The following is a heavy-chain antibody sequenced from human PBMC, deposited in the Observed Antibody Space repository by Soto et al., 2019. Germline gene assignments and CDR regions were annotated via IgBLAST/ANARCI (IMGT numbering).Heavy chain of an antibody. CDR1: GFTFSSYW. Sequence: EVQLVESGGGLVQPGVSLTLSCAASGFTFSSYWMHWVRQAPGKGLVWVSRIKSDGSGTYYADSVKGRLTISRETAKNTTYLLMISLRIEDTAAYCCARGDGHRTEGNGYPGRHWGEGPLVSVSS. J-gene: IGHJ4*02. V-gene: IGHV3-74*01. CDR2: IKSDGSGT. CDR3: ARGDGHRTEGNGYPGRH. D-gene: IGHD5-18*01.